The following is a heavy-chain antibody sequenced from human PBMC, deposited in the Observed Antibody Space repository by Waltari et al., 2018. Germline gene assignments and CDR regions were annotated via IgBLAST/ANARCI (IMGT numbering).Heavy chain of an antibody. CDR2: MSFDGSHK. Sequence: QVQVVESGGGVVQPGRSLRLSCAASGFTFSNFAMHWVRQAPGRGLEWVAVMSFDGSHKYYVDSLKGRFTIARDNSKNTLYLQMNNLRTEDTAMYYCVRDHGGSTGFPYWGQGTLVTVSS. CDR3: VRDHGGSTGFPY. V-gene: IGHV3-30*04. CDR1: GFTFSNFA. D-gene: IGHD2-8*02. J-gene: IGHJ4*02.